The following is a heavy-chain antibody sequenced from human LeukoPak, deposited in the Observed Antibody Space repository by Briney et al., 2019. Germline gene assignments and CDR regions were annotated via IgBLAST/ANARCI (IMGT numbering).Heavy chain of an antibody. J-gene: IGHJ4*02. CDR3: ARARVGYTVEYYFDL. Sequence: ASVKVSFKASGGTFSSYAISWVRQAPGQGREWMGGIIPIFGTANYAQKFQGRVTITTYESTSKAQMERSSLRSEDTDVYYCARARVGYTVEYYFDLWGQGTGVTVSS. CDR2: IIPIFGTA. V-gene: IGHV1-69*05. CDR1: GGTFSSYA. D-gene: IGHD5-24*01.